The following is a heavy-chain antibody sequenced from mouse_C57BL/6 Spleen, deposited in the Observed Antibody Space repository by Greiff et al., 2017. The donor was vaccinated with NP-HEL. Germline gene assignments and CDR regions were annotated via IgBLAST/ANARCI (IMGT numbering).Heavy chain of an antibody. D-gene: IGHD4-1*01. V-gene: IGHV5-4*01. Sequence: EVHLVESGGGLVKPGGSLKLSCAASGFTFSSYAMSWVRQTPEKRLEWVATISDGGSYTYYPDNVKGRFTITRDNAKNNLYLQMSHLKSEDTAMYYGARAGAGTFAYWGQGTLVTVSA. J-gene: IGHJ3*01. CDR1: GFTFSSYA. CDR3: ARAGAGTFAY. CDR2: ISDGGSYT.